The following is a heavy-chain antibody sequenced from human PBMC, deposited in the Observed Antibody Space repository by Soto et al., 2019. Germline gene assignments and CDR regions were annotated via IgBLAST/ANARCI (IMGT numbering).Heavy chain of an antibody. Sequence: PSETLSLTCTVSGGSITSSYWSWIRRPPGKGLEWIAYIYDTGISGYTPSTSYNPSLKSRVTISVDTSKNQFSLKLSSVTAADTAVYYCARQDRNVPSWFDPWGQGTLVTVSS. CDR1: GGSITSSY. CDR3: ARQDRNVPSWFDP. J-gene: IGHJ5*02. D-gene: IGHD6-6*01. CDR2: IYDTGISGYTPST. V-gene: IGHV4-59*01.